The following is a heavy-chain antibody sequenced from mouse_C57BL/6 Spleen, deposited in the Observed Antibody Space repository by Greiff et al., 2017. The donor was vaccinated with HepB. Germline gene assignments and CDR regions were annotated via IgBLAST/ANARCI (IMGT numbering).Heavy chain of an antibody. Sequence: EVKLVESGEGLVKPGGSLKLSCAASGFTFSSYAMSWVRQTPEKRLEWVAYISSGGDYIYYADTVKGRFTISRDNARNTLYLQMSSLKSEDTAMYYCTRGGSYYSNFWFAYWGQGTLVTVSA. D-gene: IGHD2-5*01. J-gene: IGHJ3*01. CDR1: GFTFSSYA. V-gene: IGHV5-9-1*02. CDR2: ISSGGDYI. CDR3: TRGGSYYSNFWFAY.